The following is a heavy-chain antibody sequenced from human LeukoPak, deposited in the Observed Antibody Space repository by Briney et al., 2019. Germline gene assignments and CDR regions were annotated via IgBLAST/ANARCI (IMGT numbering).Heavy chain of an antibody. D-gene: IGHD5-12*01. CDR2: IIPILGIA. CDR3: ARDADSGYADY. V-gene: IGHV1-69*04. J-gene: IGHJ4*02. CDR1: GGTFSSYA. Sequence: ASVKVSCKASGGTFSSYAISWVRQAPGQGLEWMGRIIPILGIANYAQKFQGRLTITADKSTSTAYMELSSLRSEDTAVYYCARDADSGYADYWGQGTLVTVSS.